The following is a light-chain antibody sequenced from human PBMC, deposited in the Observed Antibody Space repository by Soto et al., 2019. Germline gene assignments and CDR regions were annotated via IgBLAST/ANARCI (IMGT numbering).Light chain of an antibody. CDR3: QQYGSSPPIT. CDR2: GAS. Sequence: EIVLTQSPGTLSLSPGERATLSCRASQSVSSSYLAWYQQKPGQAPRLLIYGASSRATGIPDRFSASGSGTDFPLTISGREPEDFAENYCQQYGSSPPITFGQGTRLEIK. J-gene: IGKJ5*01. V-gene: IGKV3-20*01. CDR1: QSVSSSY.